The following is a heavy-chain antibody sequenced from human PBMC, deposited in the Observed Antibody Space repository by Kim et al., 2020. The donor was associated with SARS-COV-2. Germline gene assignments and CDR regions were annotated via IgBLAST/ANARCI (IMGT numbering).Heavy chain of an antibody. V-gene: IGHV3-15*01. Sequence: GGSLRLSCAASGFTFSNAWMSWVRQAPGKGLEWVGRIKSKTDGGTTDYAAPVKGRFTISRDDSKNTLYLQMNSLKTEDTAVYYCTTQLATHYYYYGMDVWGQGTTVTVSS. CDR1: GFTFSNAW. J-gene: IGHJ6*02. CDR3: TTQLATHYYYYGMDV. D-gene: IGHD6-6*01. CDR2: IKSKTDGGTT.